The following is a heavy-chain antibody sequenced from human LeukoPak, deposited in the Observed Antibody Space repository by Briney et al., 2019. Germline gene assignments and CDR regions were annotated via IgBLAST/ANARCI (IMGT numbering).Heavy chain of an antibody. CDR3: AKGGGHAYGALDY. Sequence: GGSLRLSCAASGFTFDDYAMSWVRRAPGKGLEWVSDINGDGSSTYYADSVKGRFTISRDNSKNTLFLQMNSLRVEDTAIYYCAKGGGHAYGALDYWGQGTLVTVSS. V-gene: IGHV3-23*01. D-gene: IGHD4-17*01. CDR1: GFTFDDYA. CDR2: INGDGSST. J-gene: IGHJ4*02.